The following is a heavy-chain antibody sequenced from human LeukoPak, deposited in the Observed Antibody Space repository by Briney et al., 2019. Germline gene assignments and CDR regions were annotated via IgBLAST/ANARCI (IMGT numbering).Heavy chain of an antibody. J-gene: IGHJ4*02. CDR2: IYYSGST. CDR1: GASISSYY. Sequence: SETLSLTCTVSGASISSYYWSWIRQPPGKGREWMGYIYYSGSTNYNPSLKSRVTISVDTSKNQFSLKLSSVTAADTAVYYCARQPSCSGGSCYSSGSGSYDYWGQGTLVTVSS. D-gene: IGHD2-15*01. CDR3: ARQPSCSGGSCYSSGSGSYDY. V-gene: IGHV4-59*08.